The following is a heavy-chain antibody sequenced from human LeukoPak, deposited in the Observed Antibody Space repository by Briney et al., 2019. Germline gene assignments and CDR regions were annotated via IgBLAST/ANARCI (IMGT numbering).Heavy chain of an antibody. Sequence: SETLSLTCALYGGSFSGYYWSWIRHPPGKGLEWIGEINHSGNTKYNPSLKSRVTISVDTSKNQISLKLSSVTAADTAVYYCARAADYHGSGSQLGYWGQGILVTVSS. D-gene: IGHD3-10*01. CDR1: GGSFSGYY. CDR3: ARAADYHGSGSQLGY. J-gene: IGHJ4*02. V-gene: IGHV4-34*01. CDR2: INHSGNT.